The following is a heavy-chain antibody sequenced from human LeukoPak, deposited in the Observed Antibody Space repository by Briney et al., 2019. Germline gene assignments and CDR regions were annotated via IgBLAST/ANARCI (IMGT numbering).Heavy chain of an antibody. CDR1: GFTFSSYG. D-gene: IGHD3-16*01. J-gene: IGHJ4*02. CDR3: AKGPRLYNAYHPDY. V-gene: IGHV3-33*06. CDR2: IWYDGTNK. Sequence: PRGSLRLSCAASGFTFSSYGMHWVRQAPGKGLEWVAVIWYDGTNKYYADSVKGRFTISRGNSKNTLYLQMNSLGAEDTAMYYCAKGPRLYNAYHPDYWGQGTLVTVSS.